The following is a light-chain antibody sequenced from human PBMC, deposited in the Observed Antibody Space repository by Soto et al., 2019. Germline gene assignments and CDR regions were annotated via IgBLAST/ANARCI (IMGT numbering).Light chain of an antibody. J-gene: IGKJ3*01. V-gene: IGKV1-9*01. Sequence: DIQLTQSPSSLSASVGDRVTITCRASQGISSYLVWYQQKPGKAPKLLIYAASTLQSGVPSRFSGGGSGTDFTLTISSLQPEDFATYYCQQYGSSPGLFTFGPGTKVDIK. CDR2: AAS. CDR1: QGISSY. CDR3: QQYGSSPGLFT.